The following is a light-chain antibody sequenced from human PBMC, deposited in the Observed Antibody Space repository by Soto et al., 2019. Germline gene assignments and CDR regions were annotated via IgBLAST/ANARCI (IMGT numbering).Light chain of an antibody. CDR3: QHVGSSPPMYT. CDR1: QSVSSSF. V-gene: IGKV3-20*01. Sequence: EMVLTQSPGTLSLSPGERATLSCRASQSVSSSFITWYQQKPGQAPRLLFSDASSRATGIPGRFTGSGSGTDFTLTIIRLEPEDFAVYYCQHVGSSPPMYTFGQGTKLEIK. CDR2: DAS. J-gene: IGKJ2*01.